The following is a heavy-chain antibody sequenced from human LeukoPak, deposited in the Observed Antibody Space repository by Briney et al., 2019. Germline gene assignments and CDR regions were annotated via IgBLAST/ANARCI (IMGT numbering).Heavy chain of an antibody. CDR3: ASGICGSTSCSLFDY. J-gene: IGHJ4*02. CDR2: IWYDGSNK. V-gene: IGHV3-30*19. D-gene: IGHD2-2*01. Sequence: GRSLRLSCAASGFTFSSYGMHWVRQAPGKGLEWVAVIWYDGSNKYYADSVKGRFTISRDNSKNTLYLQMNSLRAEDTAVYYCASGICGSTSCSLFDYWGQGTLVTVSS. CDR1: GFTFSSYG.